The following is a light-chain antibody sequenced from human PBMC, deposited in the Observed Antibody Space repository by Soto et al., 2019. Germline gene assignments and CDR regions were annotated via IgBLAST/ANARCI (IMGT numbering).Light chain of an antibody. Sequence: EIVMTQSPAILSVCPWEGATLSCRASENVRTKVGSHQQKAGQAPRLLIYGASTRATAIPDRFSGSGSGTQFTLTISRLQSEDSAVYFCEQNNRWPHITFGQGTRLEIK. CDR2: GAS. CDR3: EQNNRWPHIT. CDR1: ENVRTK. V-gene: IGKV3-15*01. J-gene: IGKJ5*01.